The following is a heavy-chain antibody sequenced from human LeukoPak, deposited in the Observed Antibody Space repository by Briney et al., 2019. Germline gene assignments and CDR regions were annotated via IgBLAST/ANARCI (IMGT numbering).Heavy chain of an antibody. V-gene: IGHV4-59*12. J-gene: IGHJ3*02. Sequence: PSETLSLTCTVSGGSISSYYWSWIRQPPGKGLEWIGYIYYSGSTNYNPSLKSRVTISVDTSKNQFSLKLSSVTAADTAVYYCARRSKQWQPNRAFDIWGQGTMVTVSS. CDR1: GGSISSYY. CDR2: IYYSGST. CDR3: ARRSKQWQPNRAFDI. D-gene: IGHD6-19*01.